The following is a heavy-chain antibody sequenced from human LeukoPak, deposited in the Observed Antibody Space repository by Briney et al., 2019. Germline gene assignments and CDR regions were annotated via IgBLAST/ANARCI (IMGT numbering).Heavy chain of an antibody. CDR2: ISAYNGNT. J-gene: IGHJ4*02. Sequence: ASVKVSCKASGYTFTSYGISWVRQAPGQGLERMGWISAYNGNTNYAQKLQGRVTMTTDTSTSTAYMELRSLRSDDTAVYYCARDHYDFWSGYYYYFDYWGQGTLVTVSS. CDR3: ARDHYDFWSGYYYYFDY. D-gene: IGHD3-3*01. CDR1: GYTFTSYG. V-gene: IGHV1-18*01.